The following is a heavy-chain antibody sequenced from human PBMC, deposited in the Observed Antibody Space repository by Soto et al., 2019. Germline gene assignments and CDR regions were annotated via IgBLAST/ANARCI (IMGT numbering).Heavy chain of an antibody. Sequence: GGSLRLSCAASGFTFSSYAMSWVRQAPGKGLEWVSAISGSGGSTYYADSVKGRFTISRDNSKNTLYLQMNSLRAEDTAVYYCANQYSSGWHPFDYWGQGTLVTVSS. J-gene: IGHJ4*02. CDR1: GFTFSSYA. D-gene: IGHD6-19*01. CDR2: ISGSGGST. CDR3: ANQYSSGWHPFDY. V-gene: IGHV3-23*01.